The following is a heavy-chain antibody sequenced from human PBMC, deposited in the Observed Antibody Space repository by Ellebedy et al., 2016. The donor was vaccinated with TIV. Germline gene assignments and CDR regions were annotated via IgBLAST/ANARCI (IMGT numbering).Heavy chain of an antibody. D-gene: IGHD2/OR15-2a*01. J-gene: IGHJ5*01. CDR3: ARRIVTAGGWFDS. CDR2: IYYSGST. Sequence: SETLSLTXTVSGGSISSSSNFWDWIRQPPGKGLEWIGSIYYSGSTYYSPSLESRVTISVDTSKNQFSLKLSSVTAADTALYYCARRIVTAGGWFDSWGQGTLVTVSS. CDR1: GGSISSSSNF. V-gene: IGHV4-39*01.